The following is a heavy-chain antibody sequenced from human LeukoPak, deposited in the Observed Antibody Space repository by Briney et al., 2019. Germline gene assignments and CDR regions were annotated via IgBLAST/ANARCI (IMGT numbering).Heavy chain of an antibody. V-gene: IGHV4-59*01. Sequence: SETLSLTCTVSGGSISPYYWSWIRQPPGKGLEWIGYIYYSGSTSYNPALESRVTISVDTSKNQFSLKLSSVTAADTAVYYCARSDGYNYGLVFDFWGQGILVTVSS. J-gene: IGHJ4*02. CDR2: IYYSGST. CDR3: ARSDGYNYGLVFDF. CDR1: GGSISPYY. D-gene: IGHD5-24*01.